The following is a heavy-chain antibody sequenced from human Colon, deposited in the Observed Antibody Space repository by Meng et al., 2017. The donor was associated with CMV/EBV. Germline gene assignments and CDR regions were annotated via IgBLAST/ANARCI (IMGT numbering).Heavy chain of an antibody. V-gene: IGHV3-20*04. CDR2: ISWNSRTR. CDR1: GFTFDDYG. D-gene: IGHD4-11*01. Sequence: GGSLRLSCAGSGFTFDDYGMYWVRQAPGKGLEWVAGISWNSRTREYAASVKGRFTISRDNAKNSVYLQMNSLRAEDTTVYYCARDSNDYSDYAHWFDAWGQGTLVTVSS. J-gene: IGHJ5*02. CDR3: ARDSNDYSDYAHWFDA.